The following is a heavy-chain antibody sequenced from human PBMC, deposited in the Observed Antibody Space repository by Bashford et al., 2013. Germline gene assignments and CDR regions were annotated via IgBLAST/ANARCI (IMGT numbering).Heavy chain of an antibody. V-gene: IGHV1-2*02. CDR1: GYTFTGYY. J-gene: IGHJ4*02. D-gene: IGHD3-10*01. CDR3: ARSGRIWFGELFSDY. Sequence: ASVKVSCKASGYTFTGYYMHWVRQAPGQGLEWMGWINPNSGGTNYAQKLQGRVTMTTDTSTSTAYMELRSLRSDDTAVYYCARSGRIWFGELFSDYWGQGTLVTVSS. CDR2: INPNSGGT.